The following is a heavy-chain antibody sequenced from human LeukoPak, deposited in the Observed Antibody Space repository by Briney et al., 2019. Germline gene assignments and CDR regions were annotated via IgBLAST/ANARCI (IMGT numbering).Heavy chain of an antibody. V-gene: IGHV1-69*01. CDR2: IIPIFGTA. CDR3: ARPIRGATSYYYYYGMDV. Sequence: SVKVSFKASGGTFSSYAISWVRQAPGQGLEWMGGIIPIFGTANYAQKFQGRVTITADESTSTAYMELSSLRSEDTAVYYCARPIRGATSYYYYYGMDVWGQGTTVTVSS. D-gene: IGHD1-26*01. J-gene: IGHJ6*02. CDR1: GGTFSSYA.